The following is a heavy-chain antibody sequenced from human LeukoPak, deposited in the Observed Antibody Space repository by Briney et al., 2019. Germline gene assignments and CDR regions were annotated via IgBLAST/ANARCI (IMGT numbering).Heavy chain of an antibody. J-gene: IGHJ4*02. Sequence: SETLSLTCAVYGGSFSGYYWSWIRQPPGKGLEWIGEINHSGSTNYNPSLKSRVTISVDTSKNQFSLKLSSVTAADTAVYYCATIEAVRFHYWGQGTLVTVSS. V-gene: IGHV4-34*01. D-gene: IGHD4-17*01. CDR3: ATIEAVRFHY. CDR1: GGSFSGYY. CDR2: INHSGST.